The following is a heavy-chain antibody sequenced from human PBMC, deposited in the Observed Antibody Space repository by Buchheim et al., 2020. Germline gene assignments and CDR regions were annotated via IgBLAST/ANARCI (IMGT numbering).Heavy chain of an antibody. CDR3: AKHPRDSSWYRYYGMDV. V-gene: IGHV3-23*01. Sequence: EVQLLESGGGLVQPGGSLRLSCAASGFTFSSYAMSWVRQAPGKGLEWVSAISGSGGSTYYADSVKGRFTISRDNSKNNLYLQMNSLRAEDTAVYYCAKHPRDSSWYRYYGMDVWGQGTT. CDR1: GFTFSSYA. D-gene: IGHD6-13*01. J-gene: IGHJ6*02. CDR2: ISGSGGST.